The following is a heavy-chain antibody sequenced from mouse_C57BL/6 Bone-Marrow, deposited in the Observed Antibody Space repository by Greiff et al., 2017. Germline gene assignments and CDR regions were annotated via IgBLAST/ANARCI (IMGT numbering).Heavy chain of an antibody. CDR1: GYTFTSYW. J-gene: IGHJ2*01. CDR2: IYPTSGRT. Sequence: VQLQQPGAELVKPGASVKMSCKASGYTFTSYWITWVKQRPGQGLEWIGDIYPTSGRTNYNEKFKSKAILPVDPSSNTSYMELRSRTSEDSAVFSCARSGPLGRVFDYWGQGTTLTVTS. D-gene: IGHD4-1*01. V-gene: IGHV1-55*01. CDR3: ARSGPLGRVFDY.